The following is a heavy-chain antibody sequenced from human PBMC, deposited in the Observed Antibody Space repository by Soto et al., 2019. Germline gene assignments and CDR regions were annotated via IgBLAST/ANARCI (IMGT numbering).Heavy chain of an antibody. CDR2: IVVGSGNT. CDR1: GFTFTSSA. J-gene: IGHJ4*02. V-gene: IGHV1-58*02. CDR3: AADLERRKEALY. Sequence: GASVKVSCKASGFTFTSSAMQWVRQARGQRLEWIGWIVVGSGNTNYAQKFQERVTITRDMSTSTAYMELSSLRSEDTAVYYCAADLERRKEALYWGQGTLVTVSS. D-gene: IGHD1-1*01.